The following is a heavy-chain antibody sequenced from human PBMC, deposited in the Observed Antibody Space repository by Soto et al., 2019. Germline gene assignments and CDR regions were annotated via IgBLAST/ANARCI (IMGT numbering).Heavy chain of an antibody. Sequence: ASVKVSCKASGYTFTSYAMHWVRQAPGHRLEWLGWINAGNGNTKYSQKFQGRVSITRDTSASTAYMDLSSLRSEDTAVFYCARSSGTPYYYYGMDVWGQGTTVTVSS. CDR3: ARSSGTPYYYYGMDV. V-gene: IGHV1-3*01. D-gene: IGHD1-1*01. J-gene: IGHJ6*02. CDR1: GYTFTSYA. CDR2: INAGNGNT.